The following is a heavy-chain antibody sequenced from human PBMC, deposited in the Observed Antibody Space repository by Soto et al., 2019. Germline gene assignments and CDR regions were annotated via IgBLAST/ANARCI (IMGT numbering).Heavy chain of an antibody. Sequence: EVQLVESGGGLVKPGGSLRLSCAASGFTFSSYSMNWVRQAPGKGLEWVSSISSSSSYIYYADSVKGRFTISRDNAKNSRYTQMNSMRAEDTAVYYWARARMFGVVTSGSGGFYWGKGTLVTVSS. V-gene: IGHV3-21*01. CDR3: ARARMFGVVTSGSGGFY. CDR2: ISSSSSYI. D-gene: IGHD3-3*01. CDR1: GFTFSSYS. J-gene: IGHJ4*02.